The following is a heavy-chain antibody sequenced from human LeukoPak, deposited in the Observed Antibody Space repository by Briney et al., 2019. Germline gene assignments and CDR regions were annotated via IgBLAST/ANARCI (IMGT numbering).Heavy chain of an antibody. J-gene: IGHJ3*02. CDR1: GGSISSSSYY. Sequence: PSETLSLTCTVSGGSISSSSYYWGWIRQPPGKGLEWIGSIYYSGSTYYNPSLKSRVTISVDTSKNQFSLKLSSVTAADTAVYYCSSGSSGWFDAFDIWGRGTMVTVSS. CDR2: IYYSGST. D-gene: IGHD6-19*01. CDR3: SSGSSGWFDAFDI. V-gene: IGHV4-39*01.